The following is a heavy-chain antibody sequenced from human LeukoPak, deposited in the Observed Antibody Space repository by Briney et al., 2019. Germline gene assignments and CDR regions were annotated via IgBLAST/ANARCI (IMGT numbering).Heavy chain of an antibody. CDR1: GGSFSGYY. CDR3: ARDVLAAPGTFDY. V-gene: IGHV4-34*01. CDR2: INHSGST. J-gene: IGHJ4*02. Sequence: SETLSLTCAVYGGSFSGYYWSWIRQPPGKGLEWIGEINHSGSTNYNPSLKSRVTISVDTSKNQFSPKLSSVTAADTAVYYCARDVLAAPGTFDYWGQGALVTVSS. D-gene: IGHD6-13*01.